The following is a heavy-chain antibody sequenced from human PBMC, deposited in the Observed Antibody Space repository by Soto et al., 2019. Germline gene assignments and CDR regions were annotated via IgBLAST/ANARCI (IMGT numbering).Heavy chain of an antibody. V-gene: IGHV3-23*01. J-gene: IGHJ4*02. Sequence: PGGSLRLSRAASGFTFSNYAMNWVRQAPGKGLEWVSGITGSSGRTFYADSVKGRFTISRDNSKNTVYLQMNSVRADDTAVYYFAKEYTSTSRGSYDYWGEGVLVTVSS. CDR3: AKEYTSTSRGSYDY. CDR1: GFTFSNYA. D-gene: IGHD1-26*01. CDR2: ITGSSGRT.